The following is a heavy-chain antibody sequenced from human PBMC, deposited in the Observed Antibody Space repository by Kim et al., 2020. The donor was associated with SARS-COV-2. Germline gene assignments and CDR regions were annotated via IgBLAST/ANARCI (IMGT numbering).Heavy chain of an antibody. Sequence: ASVKVSCKASGYTFTSYAMNWVRQAPGQGLEWMGWINTNTGNPTYAQGFTGRFVFSLDTSVSTAYLQISSLKAEDTAVYYCASYQDPLHSSGWYYYFDYWCQGTLVTVSS. J-gene: IGHJ4*02. D-gene: IGHD6-19*01. V-gene: IGHV7-4-1*02. CDR2: INTNTGNP. CDR1: GYTFTSYA. CDR3: ASYQDPLHSSGWYYYFDY.